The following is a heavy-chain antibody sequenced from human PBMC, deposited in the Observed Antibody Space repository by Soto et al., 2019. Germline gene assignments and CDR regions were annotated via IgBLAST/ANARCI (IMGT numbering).Heavy chain of an antibody. CDR2: ISAYNGNT. CDR3: ARYDILPGSSQDAYYMDV. J-gene: IGHJ6*03. D-gene: IGHD3-9*01. CDR1: GYTFTSYG. V-gene: IGHV1-18*01. Sequence: ASVKVSCKASGYTFTSYGISWVRQAPGRGREWMGWISAYNGNTNYAQKLQGRVTMTTDTSTSTAYMELRSLRSDDTAVYYCARYDILPGSSQDAYYMDVWGKGTTVTVSS.